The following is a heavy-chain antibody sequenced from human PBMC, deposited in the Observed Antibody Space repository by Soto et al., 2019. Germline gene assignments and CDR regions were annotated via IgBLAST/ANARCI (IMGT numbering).Heavy chain of an antibody. D-gene: IGHD1-26*01. CDR2: ISATSDAA. CDR3: GKYSGSYPVYNGMNV. CDR1: GFPFNTSA. V-gene: IGHV3-23*01. J-gene: IGHJ6*02. Sequence: GGSLRLSCAASGFPFNTSAMNWVRQAPGKGLEWVSIISATSDAAYYAESVKGRFTSSRDNSKNTLYLQMNSLRPEDTAVYYCGKYSGSYPVYNGMNVWGQGTTVTVSS.